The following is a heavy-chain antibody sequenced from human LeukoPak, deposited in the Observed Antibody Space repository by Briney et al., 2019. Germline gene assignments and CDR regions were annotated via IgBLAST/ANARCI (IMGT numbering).Heavy chain of an antibody. V-gene: IGHV3-64D*09. CDR3: ARGRYCSGGSCYGDY. Sequence: GGSLRLSCSASGFTFSSYAMHWVRQAPGKGLEYVSAISSNGGSTYYADSVKGRFTISRDNSKNTLHLQMSSLRAEDTAVYYCARGRYCSGGSCYGDYWGQGTLVTVSS. CDR1: GFTFSSYA. CDR2: ISSNGGST. D-gene: IGHD2-15*01. J-gene: IGHJ4*02.